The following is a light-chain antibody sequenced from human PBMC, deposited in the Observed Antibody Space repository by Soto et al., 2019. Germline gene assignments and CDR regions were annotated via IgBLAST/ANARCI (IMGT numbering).Light chain of an antibody. CDR3: QQYNDWPLT. J-gene: IGKJ4*01. V-gene: IGKV3-15*01. Sequence: MTQSPSTLSVSPGERATLSCRASQSVNSNLAWYQRKPGQAPRLLLYGASTRATGIPARFSGSASGTEFTLTISSLQSEDSAVYYCQQYNDWPLTFGGGTKVEIK. CDR2: GAS. CDR1: QSVNSN.